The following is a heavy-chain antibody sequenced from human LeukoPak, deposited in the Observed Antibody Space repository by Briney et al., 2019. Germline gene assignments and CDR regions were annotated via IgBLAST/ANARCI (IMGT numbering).Heavy chain of an antibody. CDR3: ARGGRYSSSWYAGAFDI. CDR2: IRYDGSNE. V-gene: IGHV3-30*02. D-gene: IGHD6-13*01. CDR1: GFTFSSYG. Sequence: GGSLRLSCAASGFTFSSYGMHWVRQAPGKGLEWVAFIRYDGSNEYYADSVKGRFTISRDNSKNTLYLHMNSLSAEDTAVYYCARGGRYSSSWYAGAFDIWGQGTMVTVSS. J-gene: IGHJ3*02.